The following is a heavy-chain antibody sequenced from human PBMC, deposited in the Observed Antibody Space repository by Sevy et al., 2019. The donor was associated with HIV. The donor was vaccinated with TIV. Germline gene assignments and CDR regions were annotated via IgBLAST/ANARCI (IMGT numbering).Heavy chain of an antibody. J-gene: IGHJ4*02. Sequence: GGSLRLSCAASGFTFSSYGMHWVRQAPGKGLEWVAVISYDGSNKYYADSVKGRFTISRDNSKNTLYLQMNSLRAEDTAVYYCAKGLDLYTSYGSDYWGQGTLVTVSS. CDR3: AKGLDLYTSYGSDY. D-gene: IGHD5-18*01. V-gene: IGHV3-30*18. CDR2: ISYDGSNK. CDR1: GFTFSSYG.